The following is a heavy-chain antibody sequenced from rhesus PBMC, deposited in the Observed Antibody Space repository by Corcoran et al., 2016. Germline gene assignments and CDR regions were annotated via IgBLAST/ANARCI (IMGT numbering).Heavy chain of an antibody. V-gene: IGHV7-193*02. CDR3: ARLDSYGNFDY. Sequence: QVQLVQSGPEVKQPGASVKVSCMASGYSFTTYGMNGVRQALGQGLEWRGCMKPYPWTPTYPQGFTSLFVVSRDTSCSTVYLEISCLKGKDTSVYYCARLDSYGNFDYWAQGVLVTVSS. D-gene: IGHD5-36*01. J-gene: IGHJ4*01. CDR2: MKPYPWTP. CDR1: GYSFTTYG.